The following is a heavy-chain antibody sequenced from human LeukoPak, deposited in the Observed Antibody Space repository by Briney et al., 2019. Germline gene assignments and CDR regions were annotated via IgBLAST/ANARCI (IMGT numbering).Heavy chain of an antibody. CDR3: VRVLGSGYYYFDY. CDR2: IKQDGSEK. D-gene: IGHD3-22*01. CDR1: GFTFSSYW. V-gene: IGHV3-7*04. J-gene: IGHJ4*02. Sequence: GGSLRLSCAASGFTFSSYWMSWVRQAPGKGLEWVANIKQDGSEKYYVDSVKGRFTISRDNAKNSLYLQMNSLRAEDAAVYYCVRVLGSGYYYFDYWGQGTLVTVSS.